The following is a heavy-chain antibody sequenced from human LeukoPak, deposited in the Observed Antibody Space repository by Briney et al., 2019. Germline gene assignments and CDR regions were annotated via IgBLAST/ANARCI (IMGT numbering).Heavy chain of an antibody. CDR3: ARYSGYDSTYFDY. CDR2: ISYDATNK. V-gene: IGHV3-30*03. D-gene: IGHD5-12*01. Sequence: TGGSLRLSCAASGFTFSSSDMHWVRQAPGKGLEWVAVISYDATNKYYADSVKGRFTLSRDNAKNSLYLQMNSLRAEDTAVYYCARYSGYDSTYFDYWGQGTLVTVSS. CDR1: GFTFSSSD. J-gene: IGHJ4*02.